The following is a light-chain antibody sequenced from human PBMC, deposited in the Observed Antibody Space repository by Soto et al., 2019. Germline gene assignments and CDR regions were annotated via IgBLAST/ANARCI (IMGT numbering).Light chain of an antibody. CDR1: SSDVGGYNY. CDR2: DVT. CDR3: SSYRRGSTYV. J-gene: IGLJ1*01. V-gene: IGLV2-14*03. Sequence: ALTQPASVSGSPGQSITVSCTGTSSDVGGYNYVSWYQQHPGKAPRLMIYDVTNRPSGVSDRFSGSKSGNTASLTISGLQAEDEADYYCSSYRRGSTYVFVTGTKVTVL.